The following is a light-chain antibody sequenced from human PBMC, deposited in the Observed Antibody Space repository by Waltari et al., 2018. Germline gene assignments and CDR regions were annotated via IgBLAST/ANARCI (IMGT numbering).Light chain of an antibody. J-gene: IGKJ3*01. CDR3: QQYNSWPFT. V-gene: IGKV3-15*01. CDR2: GAS. Sequence: EKVMTQSPATLSVSPGERATLSCRASQSGSNHLAWYQQRPGQAPRLLIYGASSRAAGVPARFSGSGSGTEFTLSIDSLQSEDFALYFCQQYNSWPFTFGPGTQVDIK. CDR1: QSGSNH.